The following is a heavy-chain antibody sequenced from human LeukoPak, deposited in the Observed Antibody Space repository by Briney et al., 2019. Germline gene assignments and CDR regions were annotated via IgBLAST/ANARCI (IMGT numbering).Heavy chain of an antibody. CDR3: ARSDSSSSLVLGSYYGMDV. CDR1: GGSISTGNW. Sequence: KPSGTLSLTCAVPGGSISTGNWYTWVRQPPGRGLEWIGEIYHSGSTNYNPSLKSRVSISVDKSKNQFSLRLTSVTAADTAVYYCARSDSSSSLVLGSYYGMDVWGQGTTVTVSS. D-gene: IGHD6-6*01. J-gene: IGHJ6*02. V-gene: IGHV4-4*02. CDR2: IYHSGST.